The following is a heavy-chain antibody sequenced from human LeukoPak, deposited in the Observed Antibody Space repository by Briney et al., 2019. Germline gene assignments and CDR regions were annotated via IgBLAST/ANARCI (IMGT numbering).Heavy chain of an antibody. J-gene: IGHJ4*02. CDR1: GFTVSNNY. Sequence: GGSLRLSCAASGFTVSNNYMTWVRQAPGKGLEWVSLIYSGGSTYYADSVKGRFTISRDNPKNTLYLQMNSLRAEDTAVYYCAKEGPDIVVIPANDYWGQGTLVTVSS. CDR2: IYSGGST. CDR3: AKEGPDIVVIPANDY. D-gene: IGHD2-2*01. V-gene: IGHV3-66*01.